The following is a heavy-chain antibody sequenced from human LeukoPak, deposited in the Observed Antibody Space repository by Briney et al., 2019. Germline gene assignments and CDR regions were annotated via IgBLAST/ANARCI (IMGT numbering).Heavy chain of an antibody. D-gene: IGHD3-9*01. CDR1: GYTFTSYD. V-gene: IGHV1-8*01. Sequence: ASVKVSCKASGYTFTSYDINWVRQATGQGLEWMGWMNPNSGNTGYAQKFQGRVTMTRNTSISTAYMELSSLRSEDTAVYYCARASYDILTGYSNKFDYWGQGTLVTVSS. J-gene: IGHJ4*02. CDR3: ARASYDILTGYSNKFDY. CDR2: MNPNSGNT.